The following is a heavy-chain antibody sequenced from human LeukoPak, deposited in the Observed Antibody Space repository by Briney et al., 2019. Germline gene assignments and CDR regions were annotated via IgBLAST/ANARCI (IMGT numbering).Heavy chain of an antibody. D-gene: IGHD5-18*01. Sequence: ASVKVSCKASGYTFTGYYMHWVRQAPGQGLEWMGRINPNSGGTNYAQKFQGRVTMTRDTSISTAYMELSRLRSDDTAVYYCARIQLRFNDKPDYWGQGTLVTVSS. CDR1: GYTFTGYY. CDR3: ARIQLRFNDKPDY. J-gene: IGHJ4*02. V-gene: IGHV1-2*06. CDR2: INPNSGGT.